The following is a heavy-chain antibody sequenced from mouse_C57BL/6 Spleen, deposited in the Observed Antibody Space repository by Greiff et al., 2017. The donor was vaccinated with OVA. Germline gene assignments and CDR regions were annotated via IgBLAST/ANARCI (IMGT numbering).Heavy chain of an antibody. Sequence: VHLVESGAELVRPGASVKLSCKASGYTFTDYYINWVKQRPGQGLEWIARIYPGSGNTYYNEKFKGKATLTAEKSSSTAYMQLSSLTSEDSAVYFCARASNSLDYWGQGTTLTVSS. CDR1: GYTFTDYY. D-gene: IGHD2-5*01. CDR3: ARASNSLDY. J-gene: IGHJ2*01. CDR2: IYPGSGNT. V-gene: IGHV1-76*01.